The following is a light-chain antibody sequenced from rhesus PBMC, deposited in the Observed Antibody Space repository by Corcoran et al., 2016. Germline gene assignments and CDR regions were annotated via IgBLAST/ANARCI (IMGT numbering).Light chain of an antibody. CDR3: MQYTHNPPT. CDR1: QSLVHSYGNTY. Sequence: DVAMTQSPLVLPISPGQPASISCRSSQSLVHSYGNTYLSWYQQKPGQPPRLLMYKVSNRFSGGPDRFSGGGAGTDFTQRISRVEAKDVGVYYCMQYTHNPPTFGQGTKVQI. V-gene: IGKV2-64*01. J-gene: IGKJ1*01. CDR2: KVS.